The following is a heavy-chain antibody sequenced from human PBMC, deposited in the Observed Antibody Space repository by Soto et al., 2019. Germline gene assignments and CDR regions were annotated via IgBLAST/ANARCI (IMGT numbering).Heavy chain of an antibody. V-gene: IGHV4-34*01. D-gene: IGHD4-4*01. Sequence: QVQLQQWGAGLLKPSETLSLTCAVYGGSFSGYYWSWIRQPPGKGLEWIGEINHSGSTNYNPSLKSRVTISVDTSKNQFSLKLSSVTAADTAMYYCARRLVTPSLDYWGQGTLVTVSS. J-gene: IGHJ4*02. CDR1: GGSFSGYY. CDR2: INHSGST. CDR3: ARRLVTPSLDY.